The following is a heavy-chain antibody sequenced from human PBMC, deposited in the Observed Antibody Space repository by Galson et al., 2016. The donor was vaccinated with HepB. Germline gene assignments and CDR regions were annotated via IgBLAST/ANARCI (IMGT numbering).Heavy chain of an antibody. Sequence: SLRLSCAASGFTFSSYAMHWVRQAPGKGLEWVAVIWYDGGDKYYADSVKGRFTISRDNSKNTLYLQMNSLRAEDTAVYYCASDGHPRGDYWGLGTLVTVSS. J-gene: IGHJ4*02. CDR3: ASDGHPRGDY. CDR1: GFTFSSYA. V-gene: IGHV3-33*01. CDR2: IWYDGGDK.